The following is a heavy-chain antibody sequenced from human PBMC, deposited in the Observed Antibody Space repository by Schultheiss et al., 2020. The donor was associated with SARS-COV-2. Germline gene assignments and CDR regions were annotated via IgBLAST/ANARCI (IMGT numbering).Heavy chain of an antibody. CDR3: ARASSTSYYYYMDV. CDR2: IYHSGST. CDR1: GGSISSYY. J-gene: IGHJ6*03. V-gene: IGHV4-59*12. D-gene: IGHD2-2*01. Sequence: SETLSLTCTVSGGSISSYYWSWILQPPGKGLEWIGSIYHSGSTYYNPSLKSRVTISVDTSKNQFSLKLSSVTAADTAVYYCARASSTSYYYYMDVWGKGTTVTVSS.